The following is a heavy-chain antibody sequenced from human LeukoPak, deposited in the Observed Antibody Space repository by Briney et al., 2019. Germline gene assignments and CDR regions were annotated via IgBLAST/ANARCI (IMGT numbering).Heavy chain of an antibody. CDR2: ISAYNGNT. J-gene: IGHJ4*02. Sequence: ASVKVSCKASGYTFTSYGISWVRQAPGQGREWMGWISAYNGNTNYAQKLQGRVTMTTDTSTSTAYMELRSLRSDDTAVYYCARDRPMVRGASRYFDYWGQGTLVTVSS. D-gene: IGHD3-10*01. CDR3: ARDRPMVRGASRYFDY. CDR1: GYTFTSYG. V-gene: IGHV1-18*01.